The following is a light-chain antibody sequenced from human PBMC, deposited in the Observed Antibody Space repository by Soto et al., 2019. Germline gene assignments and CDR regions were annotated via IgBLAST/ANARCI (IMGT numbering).Light chain of an antibody. CDR3: EDSDSFPRR. CDR2: AAS. Sequence: GVTSSPYLLSASTGDRVTISCRMSQGISSYLAWYQQKPGKAPELLIYAASTLQSGVPSRFSGSGSGTDFTLTISFLQAEDCTTYWCEDSDSFPRRFGQRTK. V-gene: IGKV1D-8*01. J-gene: IGKJ1*01. CDR1: QGISSY.